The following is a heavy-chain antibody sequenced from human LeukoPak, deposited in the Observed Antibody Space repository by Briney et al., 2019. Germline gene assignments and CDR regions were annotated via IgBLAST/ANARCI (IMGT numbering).Heavy chain of an antibody. CDR1: GFTFSNYE. CDR3: ARTIEMATISYFDY. Sequence: GGSLSLSCAAAGFTFSNYEMNWVRQATGKGLEWVAYISSSGSTVYYADSVKGRCTISRDNAKNSLYLQMNSLRAGDTAVYYCARTIEMATISYFDYWGQGTLVTVSS. V-gene: IGHV3-48*03. J-gene: IGHJ4*02. CDR2: ISSSGSTV. D-gene: IGHD5-24*01.